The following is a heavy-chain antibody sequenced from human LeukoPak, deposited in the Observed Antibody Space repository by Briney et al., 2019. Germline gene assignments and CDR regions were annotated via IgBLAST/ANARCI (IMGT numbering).Heavy chain of an antibody. V-gene: IGHV4-30-4*01. CDR3: ARDSLYSSGLYYYYYYGMDV. CDR1: GGSISSGDYY. CDR2: IYFSGGT. Sequence: SQTLSLTCTVSGGSISSGDYYWNWIRHLPGKGLEWVGYIYFSGGTYYNPSLKSRVTMSRDTSKNQFSLKLSSVTAADTAVYYCARDSLYSSGLYYYYYYGMDVWGQGTTVTVSS. J-gene: IGHJ6*02. D-gene: IGHD6-19*01.